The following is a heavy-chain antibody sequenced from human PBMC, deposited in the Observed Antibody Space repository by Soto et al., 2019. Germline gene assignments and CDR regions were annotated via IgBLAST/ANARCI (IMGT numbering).Heavy chain of an antibody. CDR3: ARLERQQWLVNNWFDP. V-gene: IGHV5-51*01. CDR1: GYSFTSYW. CDR2: IYPGDSDT. J-gene: IGHJ5*02. D-gene: IGHD6-19*01. Sequence: GESLKISCKGSGYSFTSYWIGWVRQMPGKGLEWMGIIYPGDSDTRYSPSFQGQVTISADKSISTAYLQWSSLKASDTAMYYCARLERQQWLVNNWFDPWGQGTLVTVSS.